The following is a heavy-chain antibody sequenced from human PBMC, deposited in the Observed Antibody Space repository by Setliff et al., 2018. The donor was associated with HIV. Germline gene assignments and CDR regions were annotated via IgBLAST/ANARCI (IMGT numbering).Heavy chain of an antibody. CDR1: GYTFTGYF. CDR2: MNPKSGNS. Sequence: ASVKVSCKASGYTFTGYFIHWVRQAPGQGLEWMGWMNPKSGNSGHAQKFQGRITMTRNTSITTAYMELISLKSEDTAVYYCARGRYSSGLTDYWGQGTLVTVSS. D-gene: IGHD6-19*01. CDR3: ARGRYSSGLTDY. J-gene: IGHJ4*02. V-gene: IGHV1-8*02.